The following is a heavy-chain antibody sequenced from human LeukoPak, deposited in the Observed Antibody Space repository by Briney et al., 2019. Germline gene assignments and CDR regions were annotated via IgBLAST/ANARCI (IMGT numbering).Heavy chain of an antibody. CDR3: ARGGFNTVFGVVINYYYYMDV. J-gene: IGHJ6*03. D-gene: IGHD3-3*01. CDR2: INHSGST. Sequence: PSETLSLTCGVYGEPLRVYYWSWIRQPPGRGVEWIGDINHSGSTNYNPSLRSRVTISLDTPKNQFSLKPSSVTAPDTAVYYCARGGFNTVFGVVINYYYYMDVWAKGPRSPSP. CDR1: GEPLRVYY. V-gene: IGHV4-34*01.